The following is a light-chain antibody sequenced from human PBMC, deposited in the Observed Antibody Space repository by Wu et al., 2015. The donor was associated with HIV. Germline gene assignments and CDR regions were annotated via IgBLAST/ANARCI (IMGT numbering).Light chain of an antibody. CDR3: QHYYGTPYS. J-gene: IGKJ2*03. Sequence: DIQIDPVSIPPCLHLVGDRVTITCRASQSIRTYLNWYQQKPGKAPKLLLHTASRLESGVPSRFSGSGSGTDYTLTISSLQPEDFATYYCQHYYGTPYSFGQGTKLEIK. CDR2: TAS. V-gene: IGKV1-NL1*01. CDR1: QSIRTY.